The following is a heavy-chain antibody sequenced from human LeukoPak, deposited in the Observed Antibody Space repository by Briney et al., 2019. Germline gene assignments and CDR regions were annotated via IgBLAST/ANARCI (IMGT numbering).Heavy chain of an antibody. CDR3: ARGIVGATTPYY. CDR1: GGSISSGDYY. V-gene: IGHV4-30-4*01. CDR2: IYYSGST. D-gene: IGHD1-26*01. Sequence: SETLSLTCTVSGGSISSGDYYWSWIRQPPGKGLEWIGYIYYSGSTYYNPSLKSRVTISVDTSKSQFSLKLSSVTAADTAVYYCARGIVGATTPYYWGQGTLVTVSS. J-gene: IGHJ4*02.